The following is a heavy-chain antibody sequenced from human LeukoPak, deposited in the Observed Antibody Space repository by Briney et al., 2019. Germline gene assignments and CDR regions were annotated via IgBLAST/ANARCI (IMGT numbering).Heavy chain of an antibody. D-gene: IGHD5-12*01. CDR2: INPNSGGT. J-gene: IGHJ6*03. Sequence: ASVKVSCKASGYTFTGYCMHWVRQAPGQGLEWMGWINPNSGGTNYAQKFQGRVTMTRDTSISTAYMELSRLRSDDTAVYYCARWDGQSGYDGSNYYYYYYMDVWGKGTTVTVSS. CDR3: ARWDGQSGYDGSNYYYYYYMDV. CDR1: GYTFTGYC. V-gene: IGHV1-2*02.